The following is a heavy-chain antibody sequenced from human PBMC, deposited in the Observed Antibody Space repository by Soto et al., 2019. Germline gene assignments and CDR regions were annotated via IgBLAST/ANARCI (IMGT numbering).Heavy chain of an antibody. J-gene: IGHJ5*02. CDR2: INPNSGGT. V-gene: IGHV1-2*02. CDR3: ASGGKIAADARGVNWFDP. CDR1: GYTFTGYY. D-gene: IGHD6-25*01. Sequence: QVQLVQSGAEVKKPGASVKVSCKASGYTFTGYYMHWVRQAPGQGLAWMGCINPNSGGTNYPQKCQGRVTMTRDTSISTACMELRRPRSDDTAVYYCASGGKIAADARGVNWFDPGGQGTRVTVSS.